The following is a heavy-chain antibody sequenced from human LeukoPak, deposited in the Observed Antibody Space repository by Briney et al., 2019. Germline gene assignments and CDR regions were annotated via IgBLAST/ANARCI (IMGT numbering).Heavy chain of an antibody. D-gene: IGHD6-13*01. Sequence: GGSLRLSCAASGFIVSSNYMSWVRQAPGKGLEWVSVIYNGGITYADSVKGRLTISRDSSENTVHLQMNSLRAEDTAVYYCARDLGYSSDYWGQGTLVTVSS. CDR1: GFIVSSNY. CDR3: ARDLGYSSDY. CDR2: IYNGGIT. V-gene: IGHV3-66*01. J-gene: IGHJ4*02.